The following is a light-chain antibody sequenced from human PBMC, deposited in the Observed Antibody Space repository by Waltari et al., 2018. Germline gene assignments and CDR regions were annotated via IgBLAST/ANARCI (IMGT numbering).Light chain of an antibody. CDR3: QQYYNTPWT. V-gene: IGKV4-1*01. CDR2: WAS. CDR1: QSVLYSSNSNNY. J-gene: IGKJ1*01. Sequence: DIVMTQSPDSLAVSLGERATINCKSSQSVLYSSNSNNYLGWYQQKPGQHPKLLIYWASTRQSGVPDRFSGSGSGTDVTLTISSLQSEDVAVYYCQQYYNTPWTFGQGTKVEIK.